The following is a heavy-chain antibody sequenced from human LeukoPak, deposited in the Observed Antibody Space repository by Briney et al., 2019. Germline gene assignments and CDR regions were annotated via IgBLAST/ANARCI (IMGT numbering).Heavy chain of an antibody. D-gene: IGHD2-2*01. J-gene: IGHJ4*02. CDR2: INHSGST. CDR1: GGSLSDYF. Sequence: PSETLSLTCAVYGGSLSDYFWSWIRQPPGKGLEWIGEINHSGSTNYNASLNSRVTISVDTSKNQFSLKLTSVSAADTALYYCARYGCSSTSCHRRYFDSWGQGTLVTVSS. CDR3: ARYGCSSTSCHRRYFDS. V-gene: IGHV4-34*01.